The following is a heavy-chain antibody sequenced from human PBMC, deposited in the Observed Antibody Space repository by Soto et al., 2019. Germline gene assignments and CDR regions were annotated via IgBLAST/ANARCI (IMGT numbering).Heavy chain of an antibody. CDR3: ARAMLVFITSAFDI. CDR2: IYYSGST. V-gene: IGHV4-61*01. Sequence: PEKLRLPYTGSAGIARRGSYYWSCIRQPPGKGLEWIGYIYYSGSTNYNPSLKSRVTISVDTSKNQFSLKLSSVTAADTAVYYCARAMLVFITSAFDILCQCPMVT. CDR1: AGIARRGSYY. J-gene: IGHJ3*02. D-gene: IGHD3-3*01.